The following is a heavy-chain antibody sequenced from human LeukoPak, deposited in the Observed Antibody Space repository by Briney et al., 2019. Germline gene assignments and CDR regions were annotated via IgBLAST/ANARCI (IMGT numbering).Heavy chain of an antibody. CDR1: GFTFNNHA. D-gene: IGHD1-14*01. V-gene: IGHV3-23*01. J-gene: IGHJ4*02. CDR2: ISGTGDST. CDR3: AKSRYMAGMAADY. Sequence: GGSLRLSCVVSGFTFNNHAMNWVRQAPGKGLEWVSGISGTGDSTYYADSVKGRFTISRDNSKNTLYLQMNSLRVEDTAVYYCAKSRYMAGMAADYWGQGTLVTVSS.